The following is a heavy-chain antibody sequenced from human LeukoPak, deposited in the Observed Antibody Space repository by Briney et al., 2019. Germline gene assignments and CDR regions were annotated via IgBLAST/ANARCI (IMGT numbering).Heavy chain of an antibody. D-gene: IGHD2-2*01. V-gene: IGHV3-11*04. Sequence: GGSLRLSCAASGFTFSDYYMSWIRQAPGKGLEWVSYISSSGSTIYYADSVKGRFTISRDNAKNSLYLQMNSLRAEDTAVYYCARDIEDIVVVPAAQGTGFDPWGQGTLVTVSS. CDR3: ARDIEDIVVVPAAQGTGFDP. J-gene: IGHJ5*02. CDR1: GFTFSDYY. CDR2: ISSSGSTI.